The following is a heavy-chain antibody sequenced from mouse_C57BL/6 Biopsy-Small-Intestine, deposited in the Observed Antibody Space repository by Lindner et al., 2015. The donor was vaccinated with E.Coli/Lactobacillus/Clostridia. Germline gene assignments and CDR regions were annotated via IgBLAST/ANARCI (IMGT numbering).Heavy chain of an antibody. CDR3: ARNLPDYYGSSYGAY. J-gene: IGHJ3*01. Sequence: VQLQESGAELARPGASVKLSCKASGYTFTSYGISWVKQRTGQGLEWIGEIYPRSGNTYYNEKFKGKATLTADKSSSTAYMELRSLTSEDSAVYFCARNLPDYYGSSYGAYWGQGTLVTVSA. V-gene: IGHV1-81*01. CDR1: GYTFTSYG. CDR2: IYPRSGNT. D-gene: IGHD1-1*01.